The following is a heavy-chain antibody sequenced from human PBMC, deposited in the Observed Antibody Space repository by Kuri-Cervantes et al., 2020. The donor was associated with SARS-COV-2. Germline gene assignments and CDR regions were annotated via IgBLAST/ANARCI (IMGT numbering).Heavy chain of an antibody. D-gene: IGHD3-10*01. J-gene: IGHJ6*02. CDR2: INPNSGGT. V-gene: IGHV1-2*04. Sequence: APVKVSCKASGYTFTGYYMYWARQAPGQGLEWMGWINPNSGGTNYAQKFQGWVTMTRDTSSTGYMELSRLRSDDTAVYYCARGMVRGLIQSYYYGMDVWGQGTTVTVSS. CDR3: ARGMVRGLIQSYYYGMDV. CDR1: GYTFTGYY.